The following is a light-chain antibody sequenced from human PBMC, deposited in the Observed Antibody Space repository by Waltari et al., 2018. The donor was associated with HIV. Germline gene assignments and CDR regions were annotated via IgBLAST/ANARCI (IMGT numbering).Light chain of an antibody. CDR1: SSNIGSNY. J-gene: IGLJ3*02. Sequence: QSVLTQPPSASGTPGQRVTISCSGSSSNIGSNYVYWYQQLPGTAPKLGSDRKNHGRSGVRERLSGSESGTAASLAISGRRSEDEGEYYCAAWDDGLSGPVFGGGTKLTVL. V-gene: IGLV1-47*01. CDR3: AAWDDGLSGPV. CDR2: RKN.